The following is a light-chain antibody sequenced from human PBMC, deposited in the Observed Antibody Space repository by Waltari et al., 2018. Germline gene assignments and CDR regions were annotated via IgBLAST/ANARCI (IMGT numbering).Light chain of an antibody. CDR3: AAWDDSLNGFYV. V-gene: IGLV1-44*01. CDR1: SSNIGSNT. CDR2: GQN. Sequence: QSVLTQPPSASGTPGQRVTISFSGSSSNIGSNTVHWYQQLPGTAPTLLTYGQNQRPSGVPDRFSGSKSGTSASLAISGLQSEDEAHYYCAAWDDSLNGFYVFGTGTKVTVL. J-gene: IGLJ1*01.